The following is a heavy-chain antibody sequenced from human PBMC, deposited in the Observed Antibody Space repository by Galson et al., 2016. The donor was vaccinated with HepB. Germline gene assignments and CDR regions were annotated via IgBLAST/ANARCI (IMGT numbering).Heavy chain of an antibody. V-gene: IGHV3-7*03. J-gene: IGHJ6*02. CDR2: INVDGSDK. Sequence: SLRLSCAASGFRFTSYWMTWVRQAPGKGLEWVASINVDGSDKYYVDTVKGRFTISRDNAKNSVFLQMNSLRGEYTATYYCAEDMDVSGQGTTVTVSS. CDR3: AEDMDV. CDR1: GFRFTSYW.